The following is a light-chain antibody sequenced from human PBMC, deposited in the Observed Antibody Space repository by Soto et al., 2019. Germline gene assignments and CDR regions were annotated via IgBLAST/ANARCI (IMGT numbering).Light chain of an antibody. J-gene: IGKJ1*01. CDR1: QSVSSSH. CDR2: GAS. Sequence: EIVLTQSPGTLSLSPGERATLSCRASQSVSSSHLAWYQQKPGPAPRLLISGASSRATGIPDRFTGSGSGTDSTLTISRLEPEDFAVYYCQQYGSPGTFGQGTKVDIK. CDR3: QQYGSPGT. V-gene: IGKV3-20*01.